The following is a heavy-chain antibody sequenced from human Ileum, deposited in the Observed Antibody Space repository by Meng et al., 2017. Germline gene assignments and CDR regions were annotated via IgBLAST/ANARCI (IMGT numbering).Heavy chain of an antibody. V-gene: IGHV1-46*01. J-gene: IGHJ4*02. D-gene: IGHD3-16*01. CDR1: EYSFRNYY. Sequence: QVKLVQSGAEVKKPGAVVKVSCKSSEYSFRNYYLHWMRQAPGQGLEWLGVSNPGGGSTNYAQKFQGRVTMTRDTSANTVYMELGSLKSEDTAVYHCVREFRGGYFDYWGQGTLVTVSS. CDR3: VREFRGGYFDY. CDR2: SNPGGGST.